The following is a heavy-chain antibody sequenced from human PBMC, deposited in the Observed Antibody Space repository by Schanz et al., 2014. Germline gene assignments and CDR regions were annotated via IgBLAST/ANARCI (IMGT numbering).Heavy chain of an antibody. CDR3: ARGVHLALFDY. CDR2: IFGGDYT. D-gene: IGHD3-10*02. V-gene: IGHV3-66*01. Sequence: EVQLVESGGGLVQPGGSLKLSCAASGFTVIGNYMSWVRQAPGKGLEWVSTIFGGDYTYYADSVKGRFTISRDNSKNTLYLQMSSLRVEDTGVYYCARGVHLALFDYWGQGTLVTVSS. J-gene: IGHJ4*02. CDR1: GFTVIGNY.